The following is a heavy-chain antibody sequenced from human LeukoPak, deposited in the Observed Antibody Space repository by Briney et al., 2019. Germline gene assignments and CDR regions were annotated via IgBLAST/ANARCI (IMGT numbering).Heavy chain of an antibody. V-gene: IGHV4-59*08. J-gene: IGHJ3*01. CDR3: ARRVHNRGLYDLGAFDV. Sequence: SDTLSLTCSVSGVSLSSSYWAWIRQPPGRGLEWIGFSYYTGNSNYSPSLNGRVTISFASSKNQFSLRLRSVAATNTAVYYCARRVHNRGLYDLGAFDVWGQGTVVTVSS. CDR2: SYYTGNS. CDR1: GVSLSSSY. D-gene: IGHD1-14*01.